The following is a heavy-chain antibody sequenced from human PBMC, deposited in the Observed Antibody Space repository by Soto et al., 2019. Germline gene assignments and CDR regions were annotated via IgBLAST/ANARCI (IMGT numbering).Heavy chain of an antibody. CDR2: ISGSGTNL. CDR3: AKDGFGGAIDY. Sequence: EVILLESGGVLAQPGGSLRLSCAASGFTFRSFGMHWFRQAPGGVLEWVATISGSGTNLYHAPSVEGRFTISRDHSQNTLFLQMTSLRVEDAATYFCAKDGFGGAIDYWGQGTLVTVSS. V-gene: IGHV3-23*01. CDR1: GFTFRSFG. J-gene: IGHJ4*02. D-gene: IGHD3-3*01.